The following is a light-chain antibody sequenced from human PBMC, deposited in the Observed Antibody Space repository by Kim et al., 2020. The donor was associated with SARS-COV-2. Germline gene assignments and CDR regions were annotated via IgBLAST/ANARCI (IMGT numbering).Light chain of an antibody. J-gene: IGKJ1*01. CDR3: HQHGRT. Sequence: LSLSPGERATRSCKSIRSISSKYLTWYQQKPGQVPRYLIYAWSSRAAGMPDRCSCSGSGTDFTLTIRRLEPEEFALYYCHQHGRTFGQGTKVDIK. CDR2: AWS. CDR1: RSISSKY. V-gene: IGKV3-20*01.